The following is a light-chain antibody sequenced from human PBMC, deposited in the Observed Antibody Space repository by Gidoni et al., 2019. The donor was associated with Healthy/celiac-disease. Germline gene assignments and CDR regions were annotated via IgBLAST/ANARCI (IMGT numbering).Light chain of an antibody. CDR2: AAS. CDR3: QQSYGTPPIT. V-gene: IGKV1-39*01. CDR1: QSISSH. Sequence: DTQMTQSPYSLSASVGDRVTITCRASQSISSHLNWYQQKPGKAPKLLIYAASSVQSGVPSRISSSSSGGDSTLTISSLHHEDFATYYYQQSYGTPPITFGQGTQLEIK. J-gene: IGKJ5*01.